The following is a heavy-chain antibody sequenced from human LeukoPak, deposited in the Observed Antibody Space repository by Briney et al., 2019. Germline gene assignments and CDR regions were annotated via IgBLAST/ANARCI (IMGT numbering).Heavy chain of an antibody. D-gene: IGHD5-24*01. V-gene: IGHV4-34*01. J-gene: IGHJ6*02. CDR3: ARPIRGYYYYGMDV. CDR1: GGSFSGYY. CDR2: INHSGST. Sequence: SSETLSLTCAVYGGSFSGYYWSWIRQPPGKGLEWIGEINHSGSTNYNPSLKSRVTISVDTSKNQFSLKLSSVTAADTAVYYCARPIRGYYYYGMDVWGQGTTVTVSS.